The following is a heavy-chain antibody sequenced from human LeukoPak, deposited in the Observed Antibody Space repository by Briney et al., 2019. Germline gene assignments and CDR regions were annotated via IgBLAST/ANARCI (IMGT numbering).Heavy chain of an antibody. CDR2: ISWNSGSI. D-gene: IGHD3-22*01. CDR3: ARDLSHMGDSSGYYPFDY. CDR1: GFTFDDYA. Sequence: GGSLRLSCAASGFTFDDYAMHWVRQAPGKGLEWVSGISWNSGSIGYADSVKGRFTISRDNAKNSLYLQMNSLRAEDTAVYYCARDLSHMGDSSGYYPFDYWGQGTLVTVSS. J-gene: IGHJ4*02. V-gene: IGHV3-9*01.